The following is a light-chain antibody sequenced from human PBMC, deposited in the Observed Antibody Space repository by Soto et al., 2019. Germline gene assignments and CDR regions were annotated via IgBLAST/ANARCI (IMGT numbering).Light chain of an antibody. CDR2: GAS. CDR1: QGISNS. V-gene: IGKV1-16*02. CDR3: PQNKDYPIT. Sequence: DIQMTQSPSSLSAFVGDRVTITCRASQGISNSLVWLQQKPGKAPKPLIYGASILQGGGPLKFSGSGSGTDFTLTISSLQPEDIATYYCPQNKDYPITFGQGTRREIQ. J-gene: IGKJ5*01.